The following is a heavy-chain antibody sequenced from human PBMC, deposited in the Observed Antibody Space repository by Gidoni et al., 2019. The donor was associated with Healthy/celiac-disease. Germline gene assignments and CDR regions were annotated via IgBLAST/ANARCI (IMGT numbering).Heavy chain of an antibody. V-gene: IGHV1-2*02. CDR1: GYIFTGYY. CDR3: ARGPMATITGDYYYGMDV. Sequence: RETSVKVSCKASGYIFTGYYMHWVRQAPGQGLEWMGWINPNSGGTNYAQKFQGRVTMTRDTSISTAYMELSRLRSDDTAVYYCARGPMATITGDYYYGMDVWGQGTTVTVSS. CDR2: INPNSGGT. D-gene: IGHD5-12*01. J-gene: IGHJ6*02.